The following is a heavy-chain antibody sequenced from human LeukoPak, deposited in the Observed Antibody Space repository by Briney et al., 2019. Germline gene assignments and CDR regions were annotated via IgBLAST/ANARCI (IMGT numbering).Heavy chain of an antibody. D-gene: IGHD3-22*01. V-gene: IGHV4-38-2*02. Sequence: SETLSLTCTVSGYSISSDYYWGWIRQPPGKGLEWIGSIYHSGSTYYNPSLKSRVTILVDTSKNQFSLKLSSVTAADTAVYYCARVRYYYDSSGYYPRYYYYMDVWGKGTTVTVSS. CDR1: GYSISSDYY. CDR2: IYHSGST. CDR3: ARVRYYYDSSGYYPRYYYYMDV. J-gene: IGHJ6*03.